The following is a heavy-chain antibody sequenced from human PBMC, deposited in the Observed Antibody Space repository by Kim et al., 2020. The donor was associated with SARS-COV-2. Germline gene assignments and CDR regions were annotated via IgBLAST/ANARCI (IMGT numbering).Heavy chain of an antibody. CDR1: GYTFTSYG. CDR2: ISAYNGNT. CDR3: ARQQWLVEYYYYGMDV. Sequence: ASVKVSCKASGYTFTSYGISWVRQAPGQGLEWMGWISAYNGNTNYAQKLQGRVTMTTDTSTSTAYMELRSLRSDDTAVYYCARQQWLVEYYYYGMDVWGQGTTVTVSS. J-gene: IGHJ6*02. V-gene: IGHV1-18*04. D-gene: IGHD6-19*01.